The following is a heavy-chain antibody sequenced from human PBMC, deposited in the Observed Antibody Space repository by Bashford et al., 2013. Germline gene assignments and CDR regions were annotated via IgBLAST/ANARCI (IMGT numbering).Heavy chain of an antibody. J-gene: IGHJ4*02. CDR1: GFTFSSYW. Sequence: GSLRLSCAASGFTFSSYWMNWVRQAPGKGLEWVANIKQGGTEKFYVDSVKGRFTISRDNAKNSLYLQMNSLRAEDTAVYYCARPQRPEQWLGDFDYWGQGTLVTVSS. CDR3: ARPQRPEQWLGDFDY. D-gene: IGHD6-19*01. V-gene: IGHV3-7*03. CDR2: IKQGGTEK.